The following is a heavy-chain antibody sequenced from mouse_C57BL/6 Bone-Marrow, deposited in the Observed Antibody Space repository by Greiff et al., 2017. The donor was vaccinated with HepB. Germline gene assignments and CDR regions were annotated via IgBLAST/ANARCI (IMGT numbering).Heavy chain of an antibody. D-gene: IGHD1-1*01. CDR2: ISDGGSYT. CDR1: GFTFSSYA. J-gene: IGHJ3*01. Sequence: EVQGVESGGGLVKPGGSLKLSCAASGFTFSSYAMSWVRQTPEKRLEWVATISDGGSYTYYPDNVKGRFTISRDNAKNNLYLQMSHLKSEDTAMYYWARDFYYYGSSYFAYWGQGTLVTVSA. V-gene: IGHV5-4*01. CDR3: ARDFYYYGSSYFAY.